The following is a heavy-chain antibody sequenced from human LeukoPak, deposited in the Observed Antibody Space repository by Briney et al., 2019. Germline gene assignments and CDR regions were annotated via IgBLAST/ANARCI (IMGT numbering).Heavy chain of an antibody. CDR3: ARVSGSGSYSRKHYYYYGMDV. CDR1: GGSISSYY. CDR2: IYYSGST. V-gene: IGHV4-59*01. D-gene: IGHD3-10*01. J-gene: IGHJ6*04. Sequence: SETLSLTCTVSGGSISSYYWSWTRQPPGKGLEWIGYIYYSGSTNYNPSLKSRVTISVDTSKNQFSLKLSSVTAADTAVYYCARVSGSGSYSRKHYYYYGMDVWGKGTTVIVSS.